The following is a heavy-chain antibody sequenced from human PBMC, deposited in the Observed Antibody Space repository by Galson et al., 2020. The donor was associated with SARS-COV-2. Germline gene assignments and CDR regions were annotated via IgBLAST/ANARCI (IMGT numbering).Heavy chain of an antibody. V-gene: IGHV1-18*04. CDR1: GYTFISYG. CDR3: ARGGIVVVTAPLDY. D-gene: IGHD2-21*02. Sequence: SLKVPCKASGYTFISYGISWVRQAPGQGLECMGWISVYNGNTNYAQKFQGRVTMTTDTSTSTAYMELRSLRSDDTAVYYCARGGIVVVTAPLDYWGQGTLVTVSS. CDR2: ISVYNGNT. J-gene: IGHJ4*01.